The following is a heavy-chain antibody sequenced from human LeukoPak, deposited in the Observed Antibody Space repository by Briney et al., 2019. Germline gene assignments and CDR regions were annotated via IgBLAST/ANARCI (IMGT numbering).Heavy chain of an antibody. CDR1: GFTFSSYP. D-gene: IGHD6-13*01. CDR2: ISTSSSYI. Sequence: GGSLRLSCAASGFTFSSYPMSWVRQAPGKGLEWVSSISTSSSYIYYADSLKGRFTISRDNAKNSLYLQMNSLRAEDTAVYYCARGAEGIAATDSNFDYWGQGTLVTVSS. CDR3: ARGAEGIAATDSNFDY. J-gene: IGHJ4*02. V-gene: IGHV3-21*01.